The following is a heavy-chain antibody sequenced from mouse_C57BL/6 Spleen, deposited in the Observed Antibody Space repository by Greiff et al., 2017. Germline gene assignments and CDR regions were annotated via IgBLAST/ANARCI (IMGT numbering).Heavy chain of an antibody. V-gene: IGHV14-2*01. CDR2: IDPEDGET. CDR3: ARRSSYFFDY. D-gene: IGHD1-1*01. CDR1: GYNITDYY. Sequence: EVQLQQSGAELVKPGASVKLSCTASGYNITDYYMHWVKQRTEQGLEWIGRIDPEDGETKYAPKFKGKATITADTSSNPAYLQLSSRTSEDTAVXYYARRSSYFFDYWGQGTTLTVSS. J-gene: IGHJ2*01.